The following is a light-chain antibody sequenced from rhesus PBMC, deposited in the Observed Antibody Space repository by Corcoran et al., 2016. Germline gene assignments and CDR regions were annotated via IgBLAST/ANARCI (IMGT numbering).Light chain of an antibody. Sequence: DIQMTQSPSSLSASVGDRVTITCRASQGITNDLAWYQQKPGETPKLLIYEASSLQSGIPSRVRGSGSGTDFTLTISSLQSDDFATYYWQQYYSTPFTFGPGTKLDIK. CDR1: QGITND. CDR3: QQYYSTPFT. CDR2: EAS. V-gene: IGKV1-25*01. J-gene: IGKJ3*01.